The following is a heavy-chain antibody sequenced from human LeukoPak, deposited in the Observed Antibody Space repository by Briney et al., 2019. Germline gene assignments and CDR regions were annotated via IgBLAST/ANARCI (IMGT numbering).Heavy chain of an antibody. D-gene: IGHD4-11*01. J-gene: IGHJ4*02. V-gene: IGHV3-48*01. CDR1: GFTFSSYS. Sequence: PGGSLRLSCAASGFTFSSYSMNWVRQAPGKGLEWVSYISSSSDTICYADSVRGRFTISRDNAKNSLYLQMNSLRAEDTAVYYCARAQTNWGQGTLVTVSS. CDR3: ARAQTN. CDR2: ISSSSDTI.